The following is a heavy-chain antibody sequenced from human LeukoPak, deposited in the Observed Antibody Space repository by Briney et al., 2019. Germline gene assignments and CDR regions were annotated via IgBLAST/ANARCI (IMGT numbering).Heavy chain of an antibody. D-gene: IGHD3-9*01. V-gene: IGHV4-30-2*01. CDR2: IYHSGST. J-gene: IGHJ5*02. Sequence: PSQTLSLTCAVSGGSISSGGYSWSWIRQPPGKGLEWIGYIYHSGSTYYNPSLKSRVTISVDRSKNQFSLKLSSVTAADTAVCYCARGLNHYDILTGYYVNWFDPWGQGTLDTVSS. CDR3: ARGLNHYDILTGYYVNWFDP. CDR1: GGSISSGGYS.